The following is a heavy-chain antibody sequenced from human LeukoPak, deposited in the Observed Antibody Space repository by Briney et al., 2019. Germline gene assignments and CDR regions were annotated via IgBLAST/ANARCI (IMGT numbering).Heavy chain of an antibody. CDR3: ARAVFVFGGVMSNWFDP. Sequence: SETLSLTCTVSGGSISRSYRNWIRQPAGKGLEWIGRIYTSGSTTYNPSLKSRVTMSVDTSKNQFSLKLSSVTAADTAVYYCARAVFVFGGVMSNWFDPWGQGALVTVSS. D-gene: IGHD3-16*01. CDR1: GGSISRSY. J-gene: IGHJ5*02. CDR2: IYTSGST. V-gene: IGHV4-4*07.